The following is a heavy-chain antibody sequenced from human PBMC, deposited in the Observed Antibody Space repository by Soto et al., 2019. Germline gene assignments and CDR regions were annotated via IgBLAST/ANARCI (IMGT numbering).Heavy chain of an antibody. Sequence: SETLSLTCTVSGDSISTCYWAWMRQSPGKELDGIGYVYYTGSTNYNPSLKSRVTISVDRSKNQFSLKLTSANAADTAVYYCARGRTVRNYADDSSDYFYFGDYWGQGTQVTVSS. CDR3: ARGRTVRNYADDSSDYFYFGDY. D-gene: IGHD3-22*01. CDR1: GDSISTCY. V-gene: IGHV4-59*01. J-gene: IGHJ4*02. CDR2: VYYTGST.